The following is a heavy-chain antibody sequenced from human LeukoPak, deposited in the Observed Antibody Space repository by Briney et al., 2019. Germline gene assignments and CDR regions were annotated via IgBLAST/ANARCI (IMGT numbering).Heavy chain of an antibody. CDR1: GFTFSSYE. CDR2: ISSSGTSI. J-gene: IGHJ4*02. D-gene: IGHD2-2*01. V-gene: IGHV3-48*03. CDR3: ARRYCSSTSCLVDY. Sequence: GGSLRLSCAASGFTFSSYEMNWVRQAPGKGLEWVSYISSSGTSIYYADSVRGRFTISRDNAKNSLYLQMNSLRADDTAVYYCARRYCSSTSCLVDYWGQGTLVTVSS.